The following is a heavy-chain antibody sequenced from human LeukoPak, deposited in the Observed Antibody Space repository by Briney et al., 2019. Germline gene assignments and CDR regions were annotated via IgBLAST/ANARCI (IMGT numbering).Heavy chain of an antibody. D-gene: IGHD2-15*01. CDR1: GFTFRSYS. CDR2: ISRSSSYI. CDR3: ARDGKVGYCSGGSCYLYYYYYMDA. J-gene: IGHJ6*03. Sequence: SLSLSCAASGFTFRSYSISCVRQAPGKGLEWVSSISRSSSYIYYADSVKGRFTISRDNAKNSLYLQMNSLRAEDTAVYYCARDGKVGYCSGGSCYLYYYYYMDAWGQGTTVTVSS. V-gene: IGHV3-21*01.